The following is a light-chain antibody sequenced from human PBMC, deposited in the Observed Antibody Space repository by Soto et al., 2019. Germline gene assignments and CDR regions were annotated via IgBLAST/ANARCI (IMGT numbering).Light chain of an antibody. J-gene: IGLJ3*02. CDR2: EVN. Sequence: QSALTQPASVSGSPGQSLTISCTGTSSDLGSYNLVSWYQQHPGKAPKLMIYEVNKRPSGVSNRFSASKSGNTASLTISGLQAEDEADYYCCSYAGSSTSWVFGGGTTLTV. CDR3: CSYAGSSTSWV. V-gene: IGLV2-23*02. CDR1: SSDLGSYNL.